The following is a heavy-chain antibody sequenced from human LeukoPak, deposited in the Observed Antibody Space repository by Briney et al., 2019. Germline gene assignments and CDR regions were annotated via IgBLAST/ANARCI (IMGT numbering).Heavy chain of an antibody. CDR3: TTDESFGSGSYPYY. CDR1: GSTFSNAW. D-gene: IGHD3-10*01. CDR2: IKSKTDGGTT. V-gene: IGHV3-15*01. Sequence: GGSLRLSCAASGSTFSNAWMSWVRQAPGKGLEWVGRIKSKTDGGTTDYAAPVKGRFTISRDDSKNTLYLQMNSLKTEDTAVYYCTTDESFGSGSYPYYWGQGTLVTVSS. J-gene: IGHJ4*02.